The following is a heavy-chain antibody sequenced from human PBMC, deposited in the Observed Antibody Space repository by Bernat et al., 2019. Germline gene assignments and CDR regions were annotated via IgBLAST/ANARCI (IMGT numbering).Heavy chain of an antibody. CDR2: MWYDGSNK. CDR1: GFTFSHYG. Sequence: QVQLVESGGGVVQPGRSLRLSCTASGFTFSHYGMHWVRQAPGKGLEWVAVMWYDGSNKYYGDSVKGRFTISRDNSKNTLYLQMNSLRVEDTAVYYCARGGRRAAGTFDYWGQGTLVTVSS. V-gene: IGHV3-33*01. CDR3: ARGGRRAAGTFDY. D-gene: IGHD2-15*01. J-gene: IGHJ4*02.